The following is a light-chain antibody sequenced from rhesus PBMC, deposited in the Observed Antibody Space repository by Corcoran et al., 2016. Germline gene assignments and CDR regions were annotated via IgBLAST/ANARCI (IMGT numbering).Light chain of an antibody. CDR2: DNN. V-gene: IGLV1-64*01. CDR1: SSNIGIYD. CDR3: QSYDSSLNAYI. Sequence: QSVLTQPPSVSGAPGQKVTISCTGSSSNIGIYDVHWYQHLPGTAPNLRIYDNNKRPSGISDRFSGSKSGTSASLAITGLQTEDEADYYCQSYDSSLNAYIFGAGTRLTVL. J-gene: IGLJ1*01.